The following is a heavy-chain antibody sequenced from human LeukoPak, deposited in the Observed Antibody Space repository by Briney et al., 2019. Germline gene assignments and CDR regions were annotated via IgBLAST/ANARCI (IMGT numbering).Heavy chain of an antibody. V-gene: IGHV3-30-3*01. Sequence: GGSLRLSCAASGFTFSSYAMHWVRQAPGKGLEWVAVISYDGSNKYYADSVKGRFTISRDNSKNTLYLQMNSLRAEDTAVYYCASPYDILTGTKDTDYYYYYGMDVWGQGTTVTVSS. D-gene: IGHD3-9*01. CDR3: ASPYDILTGTKDTDYYYYYGMDV. J-gene: IGHJ6*02. CDR2: ISYDGSNK. CDR1: GFTFSSYA.